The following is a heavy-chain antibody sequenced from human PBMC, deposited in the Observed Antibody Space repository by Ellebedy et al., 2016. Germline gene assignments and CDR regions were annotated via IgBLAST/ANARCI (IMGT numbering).Heavy chain of an antibody. Sequence: ASVKVSXXASGYTFSSYYMHWVRQAPGQGLEWMGIINPSGGSTSYAQKFQGRVTMTRDTSTSTVYMELSSLRSEDTAVYYCARGGYLPSMVRGVIFPDRYYYYYYGMDVWGQGTTVTVSS. CDR2: INPSGGST. J-gene: IGHJ6*02. V-gene: IGHV1-46*01. CDR1: GYTFSSYY. CDR3: ARGGYLPSMVRGVIFPDRYYYYYYGMDV. D-gene: IGHD3-10*01.